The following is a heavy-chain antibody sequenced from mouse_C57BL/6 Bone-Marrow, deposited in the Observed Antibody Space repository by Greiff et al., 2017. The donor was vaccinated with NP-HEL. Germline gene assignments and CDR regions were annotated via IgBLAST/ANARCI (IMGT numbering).Heavy chain of an antibody. J-gene: IGHJ3*01. CDR3: ARGRSNSWFAY. D-gene: IGHD2-5*01. Sequence: EVKVVESGGGLVKPGGSLKLSCAASGFTFSSYAMSWVRQTPEKRLEWVATISDGGSYTYYPDNVKGRFTISRDNAKHNLYLQMSHLKSEDTAMYYCARGRSNSWFAYWGQGTLVTVSA. V-gene: IGHV5-4*03. CDR1: GFTFSSYA. CDR2: ISDGGSYT.